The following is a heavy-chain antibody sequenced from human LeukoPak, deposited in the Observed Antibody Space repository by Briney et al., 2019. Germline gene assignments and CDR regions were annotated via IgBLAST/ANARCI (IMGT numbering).Heavy chain of an antibody. CDR1: GFTFSSYE. V-gene: IGHV3-30-3*01. CDR3: ASGYDILTLDY. J-gene: IGHJ4*02. CDR2: ISYDGSDK. Sequence: PGGSLRLSCAASGFTFSSYEMNWVRQAPGKGLEWVAVISYDGSDKYYADSVKGRFTISRDNSKNTLYLQMNSLRAEDTAVYYCASGYDILTLDYWGQGTLVTVSS. D-gene: IGHD3-9*01.